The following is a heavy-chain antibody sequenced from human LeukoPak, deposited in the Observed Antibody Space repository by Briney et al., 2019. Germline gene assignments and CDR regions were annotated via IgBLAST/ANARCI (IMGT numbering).Heavy chain of an antibody. CDR3: ARTSLTYSGYYYYGMDV. Sequence: ASVKVSFKASGYTFTGYYMHWVRQAPGQGLEWMGWINPNSGGTNYAQKFQGRVTMTGDTSISTAYMELSRLRSDDTAVYYCARTSLTYSGYYYYGMDVWGQGTTVTVSS. J-gene: IGHJ6*02. CDR1: GYTFTGYY. V-gene: IGHV1-2*02. CDR2: INPNSGGT. D-gene: IGHD1-26*01.